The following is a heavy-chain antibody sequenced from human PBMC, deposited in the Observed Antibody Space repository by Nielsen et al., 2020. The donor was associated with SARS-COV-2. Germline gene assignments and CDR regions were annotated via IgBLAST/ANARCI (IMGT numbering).Heavy chain of an antibody. V-gene: IGHV1-18*04. D-gene: IGHD2-2*01. J-gene: IGHJ4*02. CDR1: GYTFTNYG. CDR3: ARGQISYSSSWYARY. CDR2: INAYNGNT. Sequence: ASVKVSCKASGYTFTNYGISWVRQAPGQGLEWMGWINAYNGNTNYVQKFQGRLTVTTDTSTSTAYLELRNLRSDDTAVYYCARGQISYSSSWYARYWGQGTLVTVSS.